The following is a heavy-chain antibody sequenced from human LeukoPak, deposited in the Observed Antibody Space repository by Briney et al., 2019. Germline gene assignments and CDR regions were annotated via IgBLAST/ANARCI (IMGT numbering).Heavy chain of an antibody. V-gene: IGHV4-59*01. Sequence: SETLSLICTVSGDSISSYYWSWIRQPPGKGLDWIGYIYDSGITKYNPSLKSRVTISVDTSKNQFSLRLTSVTATDTAVYYCARFSPRAMGNYFDFWGQGTLVTVSS. J-gene: IGHJ4*02. D-gene: IGHD7-27*01. CDR3: ARFSPRAMGNYFDF. CDR1: GDSISSYY. CDR2: IYDSGIT.